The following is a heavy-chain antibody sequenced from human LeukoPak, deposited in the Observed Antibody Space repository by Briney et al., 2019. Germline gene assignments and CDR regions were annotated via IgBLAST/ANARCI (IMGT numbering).Heavy chain of an antibody. D-gene: IGHD2-8*01. CDR2: IIPILDTV. CDR3: ARTKELDPGVCYYYGMDV. V-gene: IGHV1-69*13. Sequence: SVKVSCKASGRTVRSFASSWVRQAPGQGLEWMGGIIPILDTVNYAQEFQGRVTITADASTNTAYMELNSLRSEDTAVYYCARTKELDPGVCYYYGMDVWGQGTSVTVSS. CDR1: GRTVRSFA. J-gene: IGHJ6*02.